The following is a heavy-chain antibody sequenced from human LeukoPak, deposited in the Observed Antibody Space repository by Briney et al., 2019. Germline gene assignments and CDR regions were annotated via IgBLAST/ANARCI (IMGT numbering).Heavy chain of an antibody. CDR1: GFTFSSYW. V-gene: IGHV3-74*01. CDR2: INTDGSAT. J-gene: IGHJ4*02. D-gene: IGHD5-24*01. Sequence: GGSLRLSCAASGFTFSSYWMHWVRQAPGKGLLWVSRINTDGSATYYADSVKGRFTISRDNAKNTVYLQMNSLRAEDTAVYYCAREGYSPRDGYNFNFDYWGQGTLVTVSS. CDR3: AREGYSPRDGYNFNFDY.